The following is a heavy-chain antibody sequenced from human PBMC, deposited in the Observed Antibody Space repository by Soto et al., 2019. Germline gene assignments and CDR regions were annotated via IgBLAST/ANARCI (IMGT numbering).Heavy chain of an antibody. D-gene: IGHD6-19*01. J-gene: IGHJ4*02. CDR2: INAGNGNT. CDR3: ARDRIAVAGTYFDY. Sequence: QVQLVQSGAEVKKPGASVKVSCKASGYTFTSYAMHWVRQAPGQRLEWMGWINAGNGNTKYSQKFQGRVTITRDTSASTAYMELSSLRSEDTAVYYCARDRIAVAGTYFDYWGQGTLVTVSS. V-gene: IGHV1-3*01. CDR1: GYTFTSYA.